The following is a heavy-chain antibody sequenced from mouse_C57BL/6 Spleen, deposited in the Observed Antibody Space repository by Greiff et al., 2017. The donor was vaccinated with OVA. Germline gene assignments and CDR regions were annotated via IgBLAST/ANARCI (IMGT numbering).Heavy chain of an antibody. CDR2: IYPGDGDT. Sequence: QVQLQQSGAELVKPGASVKISCKASGYAFSSYWMNWVKQRPGKGLEWIGQIYPGDGDTNYNGKFKGKATLTADKSSSTAYMQLSSLTSEDSAVYFCARSAGDYYGSSPYYFDYWGQGTTLTVSS. V-gene: IGHV1-80*01. CDR1: GYAFSSYW. D-gene: IGHD1-1*01. CDR3: ARSAGDYYGSSPYYFDY. J-gene: IGHJ2*01.